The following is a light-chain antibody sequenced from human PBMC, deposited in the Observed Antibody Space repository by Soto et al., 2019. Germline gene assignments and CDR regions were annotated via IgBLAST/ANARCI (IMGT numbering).Light chain of an antibody. CDR3: QQRSNWPTST. CDR1: QSVXID. V-gene: IGKV3-11*01. J-gene: IGKJ5*01. CDR2: DQS. Sequence: DIVLTQSPATLSLSPGERATLACRASQSVXIDLAWYQQRPGQAPRLLSXDQSNRATGIPARFIGSGSGKDFTLTISSLEPEYFAVYYCQQRSNWPTSTFGQGTRLDIK.